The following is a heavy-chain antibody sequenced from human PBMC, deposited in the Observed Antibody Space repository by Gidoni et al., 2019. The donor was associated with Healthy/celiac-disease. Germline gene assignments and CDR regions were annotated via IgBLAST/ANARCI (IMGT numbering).Heavy chain of an antibody. CDR1: GGSISSYY. CDR3: ARDRPDRRCGDCYFQH. Sequence: QAQLQESGPGLVKPSETLSLTCTVSGGSISSYYWSWIRQPPGKGLEWIGYIYYSGSTNYNPSLKSRVTISVDTSKNQFSLKLSSVTAADTAVYYCARDRPDRRCGDCYFQHWGQGTLVTVSS. D-gene: IGHD2-21*02. J-gene: IGHJ1*01. V-gene: IGHV4-59*01. CDR2: IYYSGST.